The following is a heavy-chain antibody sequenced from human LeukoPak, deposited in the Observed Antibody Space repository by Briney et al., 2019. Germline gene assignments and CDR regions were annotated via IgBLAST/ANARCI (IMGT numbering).Heavy chain of an antibody. V-gene: IGHV3-74*01. D-gene: IGHD1-1*01. CDR3: ARDTTGDAGGVFDS. CDR2: INSDGRSI. CDR1: GFNFNDYW. J-gene: IGHJ4*02. Sequence: GGSLRLSCAASGFNFNDYWMHWVRQGPGKGLAWVSRINSDGRSIDYADSVKGRFTISRDNARNSLYLQMNSLRAEDTAVDYCARDTTGDAGGVFDSWGQGTLVTVSS.